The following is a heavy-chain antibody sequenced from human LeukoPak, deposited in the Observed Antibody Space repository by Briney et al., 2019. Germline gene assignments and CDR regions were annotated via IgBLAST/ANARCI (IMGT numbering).Heavy chain of an antibody. CDR3: ARSRYGDYSP. CDR2: MNPNTGNT. V-gene: IGHV1-8*01. D-gene: IGHD4-17*01. J-gene: IGHJ5*02. Sequence: ASVKVSCKTSGYTFTNYDINWVRQASGQGLEWMGWMNPNTGNTGYAQKFQGRVTMTRDTSTSTAYMELGNLRSEDTAVYFCARSRYGDYSPWGQGTLVIVSS. CDR1: GYTFTNYD.